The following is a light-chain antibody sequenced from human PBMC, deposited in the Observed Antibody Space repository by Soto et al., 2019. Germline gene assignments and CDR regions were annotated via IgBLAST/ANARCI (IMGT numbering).Light chain of an antibody. CDR1: QSVSDY. V-gene: IGKV3-11*01. CDR3: QHSYTAPWT. J-gene: IGKJ1*01. CDR2: DAS. Sequence: EVVLTQSPASLSLSPGDRATLSCRADQSVSDYLAWYQQKPGQPPRLLFFDASSRATGVPHRFSAGGSGTDFTLIIRGLQSEDFATYYCQHSYTAPWTFGQGTKV.